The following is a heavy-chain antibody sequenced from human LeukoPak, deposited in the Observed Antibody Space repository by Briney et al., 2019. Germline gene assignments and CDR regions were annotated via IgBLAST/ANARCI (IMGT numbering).Heavy chain of an antibody. V-gene: IGHV1-69*13. J-gene: IGHJ5*02. CDR2: IIPIFGTA. CDR3: ARLRAPTITIFGVVPRWFDP. Sequence: SVKVSCKASGGTFSSYAISWVRQAPGQGLEWTGGIIPIFGTANYAQKFQGRVTITADESTSTAYMELSSLRSEDTAVYYCARLRAPTITIFGVVPRWFDPWGQGTPVTVSS. D-gene: IGHD3-3*01. CDR1: GGTFSSYA.